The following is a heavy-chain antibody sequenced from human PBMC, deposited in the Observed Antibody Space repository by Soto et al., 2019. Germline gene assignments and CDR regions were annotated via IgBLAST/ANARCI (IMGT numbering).Heavy chain of an antibody. CDR1: GFTFSDYY. CDR2: ISGRNTFT. J-gene: IGHJ6*02. Sequence: PGGSLRLSCAASGFTFSDYYMSWIRQAPGKGLEWISYISGRNTFTQYADSVKGRFTISRDNAKSSLYLQLNSLTAEDTAVYYCARDGGVIIPGAIGGGYALDVWGQGTTVTVSS. V-gene: IGHV3-11*06. D-gene: IGHD2-2*02. CDR3: ARDGGVIIPGAIGGGYALDV.